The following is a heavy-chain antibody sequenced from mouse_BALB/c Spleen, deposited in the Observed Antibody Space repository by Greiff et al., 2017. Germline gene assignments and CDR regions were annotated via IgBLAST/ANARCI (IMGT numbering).Heavy chain of an antibody. Sequence: VQLKQSGGGLVQPGGSLKLSCAASGFTFSSYGMSWVRQTPDKRLELVATINSNGGSTYYPDSVKGRFTISRDNAKNTLYLQMSSLKSEDTAMYYCAREGGYYVAMDYWGQGTSVTVSS. J-gene: IGHJ4*01. V-gene: IGHV5-6-3*01. D-gene: IGHD2-3*01. CDR1: GFTFSSYG. CDR3: AREGGYYVAMDY. CDR2: INSNGGST.